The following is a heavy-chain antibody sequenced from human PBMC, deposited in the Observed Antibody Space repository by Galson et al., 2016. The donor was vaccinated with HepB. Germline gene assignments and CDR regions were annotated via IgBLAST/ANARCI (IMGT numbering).Heavy chain of an antibody. CDR2: IDYRGTT. CDR3: VRRNDFDYWSGFRDAYGMDV. J-gene: IGHJ6*02. CDR1: GDTSQSMSSSSFN. Sequence: SETLSLTCTVSGDTSQSMSSSSFNWGWIRQSPTTGLEWVGNIDYRGTTSYNPSLESQVTISLDTSKRQFSLKVASVTAADTAVYYCVRRNDFDYWSGFRDAYGMDVWGQGTTVIVSS. V-gene: IGHV4-39*01. D-gene: IGHD3-3*01.